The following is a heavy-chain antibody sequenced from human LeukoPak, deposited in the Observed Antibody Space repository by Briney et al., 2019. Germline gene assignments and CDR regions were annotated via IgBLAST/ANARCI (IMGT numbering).Heavy chain of an antibody. D-gene: IGHD2-2*01. J-gene: IGHJ5*02. CDR2: INHSGST. Sequence: SETLSLTCAVYGGSFSGYYWSWIRQPPGKGLEWTGEINHSGSTNYNPSLKSRVAISVDTSKNQFSLKLSSVTAADTAVYYCVRGPVPAAFNWFDPWGQGTLVTVSS. V-gene: IGHV4-34*01. CDR3: VRGPVPAAFNWFDP. CDR1: GGSFSGYY.